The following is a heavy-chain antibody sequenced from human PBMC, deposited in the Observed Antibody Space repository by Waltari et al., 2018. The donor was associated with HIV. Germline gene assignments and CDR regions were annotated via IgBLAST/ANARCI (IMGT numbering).Heavy chain of an antibody. Sequence: QVQLQQWGAGLVKPAETLSLNCAVYGGSFNNFFWSFVLQTSAKGLEWIGEINQSGKTDYNPSLKGRVSLSIDPSKKQFYLKLTSMTVADTAIYYCARRRWRTTMVFVVKGGVFDIWGQGTEVTVSS. J-gene: IGHJ3*02. V-gene: IGHV4-34*02. CDR2: INQSGKT. CDR3: ARRRWRTTMVFVVKGGVFDI. CDR1: GGSFNNFF. D-gene: IGHD2-21*01.